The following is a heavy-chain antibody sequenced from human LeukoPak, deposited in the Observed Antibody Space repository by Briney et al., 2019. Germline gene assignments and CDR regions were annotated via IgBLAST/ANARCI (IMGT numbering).Heavy chain of an antibody. D-gene: IGHD6-13*01. J-gene: IGHJ5*02. V-gene: IGHV3-21*01. CDR2: ISSSSSYI. CDR3: ARETRTHIAAAGTFWFDP. CDR1: GFTFSSYS. Sequence: PGGSLRLSCAASGFTFSSYSMNWVRQAPGKGLEWVSSISSSSSYIYYADSVKGRFTISRDNAKNSLYLRMNSLRAEDTAVYYCARETRTHIAAAGTFWFDPWGQGTLVTVSS.